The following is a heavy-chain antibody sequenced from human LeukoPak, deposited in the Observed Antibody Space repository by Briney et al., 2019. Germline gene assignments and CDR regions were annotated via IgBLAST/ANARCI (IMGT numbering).Heavy chain of an antibody. CDR1: GFTFSSYS. Sequence: GGSLRLSCVDSGFTFSSYSMNWVRQAPGKGLEWVSSISSSSSYTNYADSVRGRFTISRENAKNSLYLQMNSLRAEDTAVYYCARDLAIVPAAFNIWGQGTMVTVSS. D-gene: IGHD2-2*01. CDR2: ISSSSSYT. V-gene: IGHV3-21*01. J-gene: IGHJ3*02. CDR3: ARDLAIVPAAFNI.